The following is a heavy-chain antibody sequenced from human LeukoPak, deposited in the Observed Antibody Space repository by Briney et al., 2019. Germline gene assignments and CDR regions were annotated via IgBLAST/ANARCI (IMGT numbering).Heavy chain of an antibody. Sequence: PWETLSLTCAVYGGSFSGYYWSWIRQPPGEGLEWIGYMYYTGSTNYNPSLKSRVTISVDTSKNQFSLKLTSVTAADTAVYFCASHDYGEAPFDYWGQGALVTVSA. CDR3: ASHDYGEAPFDY. V-gene: IGHV4-59*08. D-gene: IGHD4-17*01. CDR1: GGSFSGYY. J-gene: IGHJ4*02. CDR2: MYYTGST.